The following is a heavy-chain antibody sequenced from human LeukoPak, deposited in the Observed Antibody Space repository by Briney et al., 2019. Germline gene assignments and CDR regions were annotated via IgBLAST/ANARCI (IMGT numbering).Heavy chain of an antibody. Sequence: GASVKVSCKASGYTFTSYNINWVRQDTGQGLEWMGWMIPNSGNTGFVHKFQGRVTMTRNTSIITAYMEQSSLIYEATAVYFSARGDSGSYSDYWGQGTLVTVSS. D-gene: IGHD1-26*01. J-gene: IGHJ4*02. V-gene: IGHV1-8*01. CDR3: ARGDSGSYSDY. CDR1: GYTFTSYN. CDR2: MIPNSGNT.